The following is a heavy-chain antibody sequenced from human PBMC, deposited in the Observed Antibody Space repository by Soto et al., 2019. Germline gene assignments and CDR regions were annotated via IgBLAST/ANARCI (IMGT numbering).Heavy chain of an antibody. CDR2: VYHTGST. J-gene: IGHJ6*02. D-gene: IGHD3-22*01. CDR1: GGSITSGEYF. V-gene: IGHV4-30-4*01. Sequence: QDQLQESGPGLVKPLQTLSLSCNVSGGSITSGEYFWTWIRQPPGKGLEWIGHVYHTGSTYYNPPLKGRVTVSIDTSKNQFSLRLTSVTAADTAVYFCARAGIYDSSGSDWGYFYALDVWGPGTTVIVSS. CDR3: ARAGIYDSSGSDWGYFYALDV.